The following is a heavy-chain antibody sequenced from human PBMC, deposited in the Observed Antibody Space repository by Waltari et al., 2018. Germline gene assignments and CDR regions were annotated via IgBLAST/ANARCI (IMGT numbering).Heavy chain of an antibody. CDR1: GYTFPSYY. J-gene: IGHJ4*02. Sequence: QVQLVQSGAEVTKPGASVKVSCKASGYTFPSYYLPWVPPAPGQGLEWMGIINPSGGSTSYAQKFQGRVTMTRDTSTSTVYRELSSLRSEDTAVYYCARDSTLIAAAGVFDYWGQGTLVTVSS. V-gene: IGHV1-46*01. CDR3: ARDSTLIAAAGVFDY. CDR2: INPSGGST. D-gene: IGHD6-13*01.